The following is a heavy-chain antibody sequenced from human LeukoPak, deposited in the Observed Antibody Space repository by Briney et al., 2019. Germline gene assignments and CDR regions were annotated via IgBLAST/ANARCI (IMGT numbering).Heavy chain of an antibody. Sequence: GGSLRLSCAASGFTFSSYAMSWVRQAPGKGLQWVSSISGSGDDTYYADSVKGRFTISRDNSENTLYLHMHSLRAEDTAIYYCAKDQRYSYDIFWGLGTLVTVSS. CDR1: GFTFSSYA. J-gene: IGHJ4*02. D-gene: IGHD5-12*01. CDR3: AKDQRYSYDIF. V-gene: IGHV3-23*01. CDR2: ISGSGDDT.